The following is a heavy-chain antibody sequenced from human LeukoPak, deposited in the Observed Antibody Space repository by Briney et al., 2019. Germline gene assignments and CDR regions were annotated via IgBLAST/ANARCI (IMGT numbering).Heavy chain of an antibody. V-gene: IGHV3-30-3*01. D-gene: IGHD4-11*01. CDR2: ISYDGSNK. CDR1: GFTFSSYA. CDR3: ARDYQVACSNWVQNWFDP. Sequence: PGGSLRLSCAASGFTFSSYAMHWVRQAPGKGLEWVAVISYDGSNKYYADSVKGRFTISRDNSKNTLYLQMNSLRAEDTAVYYCARDYQVACSNWVQNWFDPWGQGTLVTVSS. J-gene: IGHJ5*02.